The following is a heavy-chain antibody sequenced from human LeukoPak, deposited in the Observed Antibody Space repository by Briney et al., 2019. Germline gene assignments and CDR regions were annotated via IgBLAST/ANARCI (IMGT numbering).Heavy chain of an antibody. CDR3: ARQIIHRGFDY. J-gene: IGHJ4*02. CDR2: ISYEGSNK. D-gene: IGHD3-10*01. V-gene: IGHV3-30-3*01. Sequence: GGSLRLSCAASGFTFSSYAMHWVRQAPSKGLEWVAVISYEGSNKYYADSVKGRFTMYRDNAQNSLYLQMNSLRDEDTAVYYCARQIIHRGFDYWGRGTLVTVSS. CDR1: GFTFSSYA.